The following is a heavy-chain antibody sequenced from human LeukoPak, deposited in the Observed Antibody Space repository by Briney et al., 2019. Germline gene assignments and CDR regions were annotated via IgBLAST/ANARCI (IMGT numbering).Heavy chain of an antibody. V-gene: IGHV3-30*04. D-gene: IGHD2-2*02. Sequence: GTSLRLSCAASGFTFSSYVMHWVRQAPGKGLEWVAFISYDGRNNYYADSVKGRFTISRDNSKNTPYLQMNSLKPEDTAVYYCARGGEFQLLYGSDYWGQGTLVSVSS. CDR1: GFTFSSYV. CDR2: ISYDGRNN. J-gene: IGHJ4*02. CDR3: ARGGEFQLLYGSDY.